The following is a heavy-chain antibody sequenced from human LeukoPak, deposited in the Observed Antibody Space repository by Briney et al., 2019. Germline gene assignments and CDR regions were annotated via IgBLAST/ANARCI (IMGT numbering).Heavy chain of an antibody. D-gene: IGHD2-15*01. CDR1: GFTFSSYG. V-gene: IGHV3-23*01. CDR2: ISGSRNNT. J-gene: IGHJ4*02. Sequence: PGGSLRLSCAASGFTFSSYGMSWVRQAPGKGLEWVSAISGSRNNTYYADSVKGRFTISRDNSKNTLYLQMNSLRAEDTAIYYCAKWGCSGGSCYPFDYWGQGTLVTVSS. CDR3: AKWGCSGGSCYPFDY.